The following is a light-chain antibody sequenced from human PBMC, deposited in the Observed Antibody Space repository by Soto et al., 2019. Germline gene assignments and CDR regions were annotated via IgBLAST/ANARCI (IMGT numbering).Light chain of an antibody. Sequence: DLQMTQSPSTLSASLGDSVTITCRASQSISSWLAWYQQKTGKAPKLLIYDASSLESGVPSRFSGSGSGTELNLTISRLQPDDFATYYCQKYNSYSGTCGQGTKVDIK. CDR3: QKYNSYSGT. CDR2: DAS. V-gene: IGKV1-5*01. J-gene: IGKJ1*01. CDR1: QSISSW.